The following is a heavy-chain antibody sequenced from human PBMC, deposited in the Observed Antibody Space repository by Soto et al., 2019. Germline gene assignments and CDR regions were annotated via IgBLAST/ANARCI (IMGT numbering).Heavy chain of an antibody. V-gene: IGHV5-10-1*01. J-gene: IGHJ5*02. D-gene: IGHD6-6*01. CDR3: AREYSSSSQVFDP. Sequence: VESLTISCEDSGYSFTTYWIIWVLQMPGKGLEWMGRIDASDSYTNYSPSFQGHVTISADKSISTAYLQWSSLKASDTAMYYCAREYSSSSQVFDPWGQGTMVTVSS. CDR2: IDASDSYT. CDR1: GYSFTTYW.